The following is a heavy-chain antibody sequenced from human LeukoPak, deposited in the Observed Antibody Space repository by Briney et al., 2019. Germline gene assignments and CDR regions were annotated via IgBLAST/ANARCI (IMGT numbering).Heavy chain of an antibody. J-gene: IGHJ3*02. CDR2: INTDGSST. CDR1: GFTCRNYW. Sequence: PGGSLRLYCAASGFTCRNYWMNCVRQAPGKGLVWVSRINTDGSSTNYADSVKGRFTISRDNAKNTLYLQMNSLRAEDTAVYYCAKSLPQWELPNPTDAFDIWGQGTMVTVSS. CDR3: AKSLPQWELPNPTDAFDI. V-gene: IGHV3-74*01. D-gene: IGHD1-26*01.